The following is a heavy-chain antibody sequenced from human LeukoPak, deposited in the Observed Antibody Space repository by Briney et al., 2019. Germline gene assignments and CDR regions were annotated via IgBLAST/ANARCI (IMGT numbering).Heavy chain of an antibody. V-gene: IGHV3-23*01. CDR3: AKGVEDCSGGSCYSGPAAYYYYMDV. Sequence: PGGSLRLSCAASGFTFSNYRMNWVRQAPGGGLEWVSAIRGSGGSTYYTDSVKGRFTISRHNSQHTLYLQINSLRAEDTAVYYCAKGVEDCSGGSCYSGPAAYYYYMDVWGKGTTVTVSS. CDR2: IRGSGGST. J-gene: IGHJ6*03. D-gene: IGHD2-15*01. CDR1: GFTFSNYR.